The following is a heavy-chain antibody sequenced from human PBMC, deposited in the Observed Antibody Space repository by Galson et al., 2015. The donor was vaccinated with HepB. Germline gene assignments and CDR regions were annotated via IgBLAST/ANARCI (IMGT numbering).Heavy chain of an antibody. CDR3: ATLQLWRPDDY. CDR1: GFTFSSYA. V-gene: IGHV3-64D*06. CDR2: ISSNGGST. Sequence: SLRLSCAASGFTFSSYAMHWVRQAPGRGLEYVSAISSNGGSTYYADSVKGRFTISRDNSKNTLYLQMSSLRAEDTAVYYCATLQLWRPDDYWGQGTLVTVSS. D-gene: IGHD5-18*01. J-gene: IGHJ4*02.